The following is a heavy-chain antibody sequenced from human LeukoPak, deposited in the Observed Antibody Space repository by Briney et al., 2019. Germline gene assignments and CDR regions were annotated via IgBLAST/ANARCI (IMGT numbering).Heavy chain of an antibody. CDR2: IYHSGST. V-gene: IGHV4-38-2*01. CDR1: GYSISSGYY. J-gene: IGHJ4*02. D-gene: IGHD1-1*01. CDR3: ARYNWNDGYFDY. Sequence: SSETLSLTCAVSGYSISSGYYWGWIRQPPGKGLEWIGSIYHSGSTYYNPSLKSRVTISVDTPKNQFSLKLSSVTAADTAVYYCARYNWNDGYFDYWGQGTLVTVSS.